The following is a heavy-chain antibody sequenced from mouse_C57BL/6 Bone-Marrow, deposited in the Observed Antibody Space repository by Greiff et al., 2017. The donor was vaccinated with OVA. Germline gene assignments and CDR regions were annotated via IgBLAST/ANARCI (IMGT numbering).Heavy chain of an antibody. D-gene: IGHD2-4*01. Sequence: VQLQQSGPELVKPGASVKISCKASGYTFTDYYMNWVKQSHGKSLEWIGDINPNNGGTSYNQKFKGKATLTVDKSSSTAYMELRSLTSEDSAVYYCARRDDYDFYAMDYWGQGTSVTVSS. V-gene: IGHV1-26*01. CDR2: INPNNGGT. CDR3: ARRDDYDFYAMDY. J-gene: IGHJ4*01. CDR1: GYTFTDYY.